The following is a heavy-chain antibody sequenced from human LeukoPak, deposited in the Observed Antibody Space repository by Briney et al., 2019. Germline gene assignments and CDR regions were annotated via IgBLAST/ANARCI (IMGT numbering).Heavy chain of an antibody. J-gene: IGHJ4*02. V-gene: IGHV3-23*01. Sequence: PGRSLRLSCAASGFTFSSYAMSWVRQAPGKGLEWVSGISASGGVTYSAESVKGRFTISRDNSKNTLYLQMNSLRAEDTAVYYCAKDPPFGVVIPIGYYFDYWGQGTLVTVSS. CDR2: ISASGGVT. D-gene: IGHD3-3*01. CDR1: GFTFSSYA. CDR3: AKDPPFGVVIPIGYYFDY.